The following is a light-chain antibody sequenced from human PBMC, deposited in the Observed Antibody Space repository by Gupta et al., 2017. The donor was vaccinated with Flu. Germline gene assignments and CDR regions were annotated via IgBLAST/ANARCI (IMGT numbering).Light chain of an antibody. V-gene: IGLV4-69*01. J-gene: IGLJ2*01. CDR1: SAPSSNA. Sequence: SAPSSNAIAWLRQQPEKGPRYLMKVNGDGSYNKGDGIPARFSGSSSGAERYLIISSLQSEDEADYYCQTWGTGIRVFGGGTKLTV. CDR2: VNGDGSY. CDR3: QTWGTGIRV.